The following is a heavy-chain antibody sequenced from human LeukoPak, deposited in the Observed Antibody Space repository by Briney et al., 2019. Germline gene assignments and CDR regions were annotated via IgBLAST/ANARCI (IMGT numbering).Heavy chain of an antibody. Sequence: SVKVSCKASGGTFSSYAISWVRQAPGQGLEWMGRIIPIFGVANYAQKFQGRVTITADKSTSTAYMELSSLRSEDTAVYYCARDSLGDSSGYYVYWGQGTLVTVSS. V-gene: IGHV1-69*04. D-gene: IGHD3-22*01. CDR1: GGTFSSYA. CDR2: IIPIFGVA. CDR3: ARDSLGDSSGYYVY. J-gene: IGHJ4*02.